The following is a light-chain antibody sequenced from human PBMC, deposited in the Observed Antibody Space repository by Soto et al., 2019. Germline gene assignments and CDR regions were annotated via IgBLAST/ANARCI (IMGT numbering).Light chain of an antibody. CDR2: GAS. CDR1: QSISDT. J-gene: IGKJ5*01. V-gene: IGKV3-20*01. CDR3: QQYGSSPIT. Sequence: EIVMTQSPATLSVSPWGRATLSCRASQSISDTLAWYQQKPGQAPRLLIYGASSRATGIPDRFSGSGSGTDFTLTISRLEPEDFAVYYCQQYGSSPITFGQGTRLEI.